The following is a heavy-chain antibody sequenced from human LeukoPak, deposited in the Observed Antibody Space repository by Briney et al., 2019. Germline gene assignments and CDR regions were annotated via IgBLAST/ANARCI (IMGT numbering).Heavy chain of an antibody. CDR2: IYYSGST. J-gene: IGHJ4*02. V-gene: IGHV4-39*07. CDR3: ARVVKYYDSSGYYGY. Sequence: KPSETLSLNCTVSGGSISSSRYYWGWIRQPPGKGLEWIGSIYYSGSTYYNQSLKSRVTISVDTSKNQFSMKLSSVTAADTAVYYCARVVKYYDSSGYYGYWSQGTLVTVSS. D-gene: IGHD3-22*01. CDR1: GGSISSSRYY.